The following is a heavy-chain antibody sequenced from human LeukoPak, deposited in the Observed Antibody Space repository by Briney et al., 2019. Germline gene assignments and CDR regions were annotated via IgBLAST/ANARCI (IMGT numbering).Heavy chain of an antibody. J-gene: IGHJ6*03. D-gene: IGHD2-15*01. Sequence: LSCAASGFTFSSYEMNWVRQAPGKGLEWIGYIHYSGSTNYNPSLKSRVTISVDTSKNQFSLKLSSVTAADTAVYYCARTTEGYCRGRSCYSYYYYMDVWGKGTTVTVSS. CDR2: IHYSGST. CDR3: ARTTEGYCRGRSCYSYYYYMDV. CDR1: GFTFSSYE. V-gene: IGHV4-59*01.